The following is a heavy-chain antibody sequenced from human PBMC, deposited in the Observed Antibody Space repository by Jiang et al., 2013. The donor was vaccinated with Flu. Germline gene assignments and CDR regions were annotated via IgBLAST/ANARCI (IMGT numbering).Heavy chain of an antibody. Sequence: GAEVKKPGESLKISCKGSGYSFTSYWIGWVRQMPGKGLEWMGIIYPGDSDTRYSPSFQGQVTISADKSISTAYLQWSSLKASDTAMYYCARGAQRLPWYYYGSGTISPGAFDIWGQGTMVTVSS. D-gene: IGHD3-10*01. V-gene: IGHV5-51*01. CDR1: GYSFTSYW. CDR2: IYPGDSDT. J-gene: IGHJ3*02. CDR3: ARGAQRLPWYYYGSGTISPGAFDI.